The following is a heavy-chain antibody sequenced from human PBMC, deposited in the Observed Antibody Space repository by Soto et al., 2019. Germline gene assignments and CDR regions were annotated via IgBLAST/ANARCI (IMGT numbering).Heavy chain of an antibody. CDR2: ISTHNGNT. CDR1: VFTSSG. Sequence: GASVKVSCKASVFTSSGISWVRQAPGQRLEWMGWISTHNGNTIYAQKFQGRVIMTMDTSTTTVYMELRSLRPDDTAVYLCAREGILGLFDASALWGQGTMVTVSS. V-gene: IGHV1-18*04. J-gene: IGHJ3*01. D-gene: IGHD3-3*01. CDR3: AREGILGLFDASAL.